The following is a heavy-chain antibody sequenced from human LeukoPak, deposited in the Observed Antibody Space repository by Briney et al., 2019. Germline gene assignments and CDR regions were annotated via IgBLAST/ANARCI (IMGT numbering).Heavy chain of an antibody. CDR1: GFTFSSYS. Sequence: GGSLRLSCAASGFTFSSYSMNWVRQAPGKGLEWVSSISNSSSYIYYADSVKGRFTISRDNAKNSLYLQMNSLRAEDTAVYYCAREGCSSTSCRYYYYYYMDVWGKGTTVTVSS. V-gene: IGHV3-21*01. D-gene: IGHD2-2*01. CDR3: AREGCSSTSCRYYYYYYMDV. CDR2: ISNSSSYI. J-gene: IGHJ6*03.